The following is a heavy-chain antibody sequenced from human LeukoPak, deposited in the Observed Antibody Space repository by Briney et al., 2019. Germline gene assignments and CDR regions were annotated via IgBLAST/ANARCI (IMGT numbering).Heavy chain of an antibody. Sequence: ASVKVSCKASGYTFTGYYLHWVRQAPGQGFEWMGCVNPNSGDTNYAQKFQGSVTMTRDTSISTVYMELSRLRSDDTAVYYCARHASDYGDYDWFDPWGQGTLVTVSS. CDR3: ARHASDYGDYDWFDP. D-gene: IGHD4-17*01. CDR2: VNPNSGDT. J-gene: IGHJ5*02. CDR1: GYTFTGYY. V-gene: IGHV1-2*02.